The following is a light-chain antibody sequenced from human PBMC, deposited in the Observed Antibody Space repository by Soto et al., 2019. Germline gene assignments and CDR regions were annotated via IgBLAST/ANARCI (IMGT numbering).Light chain of an antibody. J-gene: IGKJ1*01. CDR3: QQYVTSPWT. CDR2: RAS. V-gene: IGKV3-20*01. CDR1: QSVSSSY. Sequence: EILLTQSPCTLCLSPGERATLSCRETQSVSSSYLAWYQQKPGQDPSLLIYRASSRATGIPDRFSASGSGTAFTLTISRLEPEDFAVYYCQQYVTSPWTFGQGTKVDIK.